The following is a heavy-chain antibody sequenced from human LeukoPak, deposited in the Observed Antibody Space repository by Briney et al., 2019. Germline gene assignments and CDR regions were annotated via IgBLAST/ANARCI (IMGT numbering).Heavy chain of an antibody. J-gene: IGHJ3*02. V-gene: IGHV1-69*06. CDR2: IIPIFGTA. CDR3: AGDPLRDTAMVNAFDI. Sequence: SVKVSCKASGGTFSSYAISWVRQGPGQGLEWMGGIIPIFGTANYAQKFQGRVTITADKSTSIAYMELSSLRSEDTAVYYCAGDPLRDTAMVNAFDIWGQGTMVTVSS. CDR1: GGTFSSYA. D-gene: IGHD5-18*01.